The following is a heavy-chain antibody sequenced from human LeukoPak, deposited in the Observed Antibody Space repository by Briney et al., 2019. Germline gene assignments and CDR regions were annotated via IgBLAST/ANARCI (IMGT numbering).Heavy chain of an antibody. J-gene: IGHJ4*02. Sequence: LGGSLRLSCAASGFTFSSYSMNWVRQAPGKGLEWVSFISSSRSYIYYADSVKGRFTISRDNAKNSLYLQMNSLRAEDTAVYYCARGGRGGPTVTSNYWGQGTLVTVSS. D-gene: IGHD4-17*01. CDR2: ISSSRSYI. CDR3: ARGGRGGPTVTSNY. V-gene: IGHV3-21*04. CDR1: GFTFSSYS.